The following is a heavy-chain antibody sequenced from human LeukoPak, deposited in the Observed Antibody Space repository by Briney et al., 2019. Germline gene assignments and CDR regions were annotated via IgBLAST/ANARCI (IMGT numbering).Heavy chain of an antibody. CDR3: VRGVGRSRGPFDP. Sequence: SETLSLTGAGYGGSFSGYYWSWIRQPPGKGLEWIGEINHSGSTNYNPPLKSGVTISVDTSKNQFSLKMTSVSAADTAVYYCVRGVGRSRGPFDPWGQGTLVIVSS. V-gene: IGHV4-34*01. CDR1: GGSFSGYY. CDR2: INHSGST. J-gene: IGHJ5*02. D-gene: IGHD2-15*01.